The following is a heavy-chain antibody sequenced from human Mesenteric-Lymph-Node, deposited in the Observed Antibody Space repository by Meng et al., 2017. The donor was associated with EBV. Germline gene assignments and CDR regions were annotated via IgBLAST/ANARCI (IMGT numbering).Heavy chain of an antibody. CDR2: TGTS. CDR1: GGAISSAN. Sequence: LKLQESGPGLWKPSETLPLTCTISGGAISSANWAWIRQPPGKGLEWIGDTGTSYYNPSLKNRVTISVDTSNQFSLKLSSVTAADTAVYYCARRLHYYGSLGSWGQGTLVTVPS. D-gene: IGHD3-10*01. J-gene: IGHJ4*02. V-gene: IGHV4-39*01. CDR3: ARRLHYYGSLGS.